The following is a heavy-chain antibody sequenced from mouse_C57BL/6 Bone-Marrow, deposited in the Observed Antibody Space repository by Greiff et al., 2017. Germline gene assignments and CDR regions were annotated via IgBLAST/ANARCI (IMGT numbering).Heavy chain of an antibody. J-gene: IGHJ4*01. CDR2: IYPGSGNT. D-gene: IGHD1-1*01. V-gene: IGHV1-66*01. CDR1: GYSFTSYY. CDR3: ARSHYYGSSPYAMDY. Sequence: QVQLKESGPELVKPGASVKISCKASGYSFTSYYIHWVKQRPGQGLEWIGWIYPGSGNTKYNEKFKGKATLTADTSSSTAYMQLSSLTSEDSAVYYCARSHYYGSSPYAMDYWGQGTSVTVSS.